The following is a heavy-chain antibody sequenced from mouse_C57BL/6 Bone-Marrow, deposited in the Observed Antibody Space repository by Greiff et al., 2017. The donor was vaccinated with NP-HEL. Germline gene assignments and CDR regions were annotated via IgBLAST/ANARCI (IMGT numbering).Heavy chain of an antibody. CDR1: GYSITSGYY. V-gene: IGHV3-6*01. CDR2: ISYDGSN. Sequence: EVQLQQSGPGLVKPSQSLSLTCSVTGYSITSGYYWNWIRQFPGNKLEWMGYISYDGSNNYNPSLKNRISITRDTSKNQFFLKLNSVTTEDTATYYCARDQGLLLRSWFAYWGQGTLVTVSA. CDR3: ARDQGLLLRSWFAY. J-gene: IGHJ3*01. D-gene: IGHD1-1*01.